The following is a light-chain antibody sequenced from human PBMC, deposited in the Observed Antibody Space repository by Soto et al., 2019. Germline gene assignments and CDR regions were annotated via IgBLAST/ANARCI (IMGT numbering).Light chain of an antibody. CDR3: QKYNSAPPT. V-gene: IGKV1-27*01. CDR2: AAS. J-gene: IGKJ1*01. CDR1: QGISNY. Sequence: DIRMTQSAASLSASFGDRVTITCWASQGISNYLAWYQQKPGKVPKLLIYAASTLQSGVPSRLSGSGYGTDFNLTISSLQPEDVATYYCQKYNSAPPTFGQGTKVDIK.